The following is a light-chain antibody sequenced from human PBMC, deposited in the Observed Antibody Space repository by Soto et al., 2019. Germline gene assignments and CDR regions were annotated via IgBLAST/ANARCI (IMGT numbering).Light chain of an antibody. J-gene: IGLJ3*02. Sequence: QSVLTQPASVSGSPGQSITISCSGTSRDIGAYNLVSWYQQPPGKAPKLLIYEVRNRPSGISYRFSGSKSGTTASLTISSLLPEDEADYYCCSYTVSATLVFGGGTKLTVL. V-gene: IGLV2-14*01. CDR1: SRDIGAYNL. CDR2: EVR. CDR3: CSYTVSATLV.